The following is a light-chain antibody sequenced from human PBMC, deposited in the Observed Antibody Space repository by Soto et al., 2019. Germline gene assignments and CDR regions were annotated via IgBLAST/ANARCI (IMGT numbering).Light chain of an antibody. Sequence: QSVLTQPASVSGSPGQSITISCTGTSSDVGGYNYVSWYQQHPGKAPKLMIYEVRNRPSGVSNRSSGSKSGNTASLTISGLQAEDEADYYCSSYTSSSTPYVFGTGTKLTVL. CDR1: SSDVGGYNY. J-gene: IGLJ1*01. V-gene: IGLV2-14*01. CDR2: EVR. CDR3: SSYTSSSTPYV.